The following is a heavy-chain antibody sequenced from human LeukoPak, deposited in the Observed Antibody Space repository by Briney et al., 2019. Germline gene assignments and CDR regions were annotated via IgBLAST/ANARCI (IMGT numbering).Heavy chain of an antibody. Sequence: SETLSLTCTVSDGSITNYDWSWIRQPPGKGLEWIGYIYYSGSTNYNPSLKSRVSISVDTSKNQFSLKLSSVTAADTAVYYCAGGYSSGWYEVGAFDIWGQGTMVTVSS. CDR1: DGSITNYD. D-gene: IGHD6-19*01. J-gene: IGHJ3*02. CDR3: AGGYSSGWYEVGAFDI. CDR2: IYYSGST. V-gene: IGHV4-59*08.